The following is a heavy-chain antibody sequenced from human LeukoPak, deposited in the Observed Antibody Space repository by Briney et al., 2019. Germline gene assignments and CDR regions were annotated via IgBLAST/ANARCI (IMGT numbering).Heavy chain of an antibody. CDR2: IYYSGST. CDR3: ARGRRDGYMLLWEDY. Sequence: PSETLSLTCTVSGCSITSNSYYWGGLGQPPGNGLEWIGSIYYSGSTYYNPSLKSRVTISVDTSKNQFSLKLSSVTAADTALYYCARGRRDGYMLLWEDYWGQGTLVTVSS. V-gene: IGHV4-39*07. J-gene: IGHJ4*02. D-gene: IGHD5-24*01. CDR1: GCSITSNSYY.